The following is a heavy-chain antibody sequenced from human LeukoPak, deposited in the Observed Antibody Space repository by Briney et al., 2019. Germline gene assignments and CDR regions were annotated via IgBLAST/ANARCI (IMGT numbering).Heavy chain of an antibody. CDR1: GYTFSTYA. J-gene: IGHJ4*02. Sequence: GASVNVSCKASGYTFSTYAITWVRQAPGQGLEWLGFISADNHNTHYGQNLQGRLTMTTDASTSTAHMELRSLRSDDTAVYYCARGDRARTLGYWGQGTLVTVSS. CDR2: ISADNHNT. CDR3: ARGDRARTLGY. D-gene: IGHD5-18*01. V-gene: IGHV1-18*01.